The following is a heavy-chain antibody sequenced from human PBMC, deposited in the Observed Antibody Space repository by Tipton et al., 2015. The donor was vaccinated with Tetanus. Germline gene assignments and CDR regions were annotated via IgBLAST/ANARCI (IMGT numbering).Heavy chain of an antibody. V-gene: IGHV1-2*02. CDR2: IDPNSGGT. J-gene: IGHJ4*02. CDR3: ARGFRAYGNYFFDY. D-gene: IGHD2-8*01. Sequence: QVQLVQSGAEMKKPGASVKVSCKASGYTFTDYYIYWVRQAPGQGLEWMGWIDPNSGGTVYAQEFQGRVTMTRDTSISTGYMELSDLRSEDTAVYYCARGFRAYGNYFFDYWGQGTLVAVSS. CDR1: GYTFTDYY.